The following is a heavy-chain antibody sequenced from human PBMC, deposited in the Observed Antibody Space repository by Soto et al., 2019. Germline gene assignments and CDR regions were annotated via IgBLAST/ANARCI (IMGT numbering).Heavy chain of an antibody. CDR2: ISSSSSTI. CDR1: GFTFSSYS. J-gene: IGHJ4*02. CDR3: ARGPVIVVVPAAIGSVDY. Sequence: GGSLRLSCAASGFTFSSYSMNWVRQAPGKGLEWVSYISSSSSTIYYADSVKGRFTISRDNAKNSLYLQMNSLRDEDTAVYYCARGPVIVVVPAAIGSVDYWGQGTLVTVSS. V-gene: IGHV3-48*02. D-gene: IGHD2-2*02.